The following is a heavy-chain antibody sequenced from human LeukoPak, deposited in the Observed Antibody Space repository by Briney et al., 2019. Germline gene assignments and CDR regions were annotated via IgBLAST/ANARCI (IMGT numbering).Heavy chain of an antibody. Sequence: EASVKVSCKASGGTFSSYAISWVRQAPGQGLEWMGGIIPIFGTANYAQKFQGRVTITADESTSTAYMELSSLRSEDTAVYYCAISPEVTHFDYWGQGTLVTVSS. V-gene: IGHV1-69*13. CDR2: IIPIFGTA. CDR1: GGTFSSYA. CDR3: AISPEVTHFDY. D-gene: IGHD5-18*01. J-gene: IGHJ4*02.